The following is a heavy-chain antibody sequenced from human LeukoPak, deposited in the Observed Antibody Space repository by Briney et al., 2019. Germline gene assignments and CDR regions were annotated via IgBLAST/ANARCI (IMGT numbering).Heavy chain of an antibody. CDR3: ARGNVLRFLEWLPPGDAFDI. V-gene: IGHV1-18*01. D-gene: IGHD3-3*01. Sequence: GASVKVSCKASGYTFTSYGISWVRQAPGQGLEWMGWISAYNGNTNYAQKLQGRVTVTTDTSTSTAYMELRSLRSDDTAVYYCARGNVLRFLEWLPPGDAFDIWGQGTMVTVSS. J-gene: IGHJ3*02. CDR1: GYTFTSYG. CDR2: ISAYNGNT.